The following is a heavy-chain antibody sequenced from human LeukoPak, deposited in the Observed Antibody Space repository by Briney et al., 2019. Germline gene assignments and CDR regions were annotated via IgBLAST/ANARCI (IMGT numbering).Heavy chain of an antibody. V-gene: IGHV3-23*01. J-gene: IGHJ6*02. CDR3: ATGGAGIYYYYGMDV. CDR2: ISGSGGST. Sequence: GGSLRLSCAPSGFTFRNYAMSWVSQAPGKGLEWVSAISGSGGSTYYADSVKGRFTISRDNSKNTLFLQMNSLRAEDTAVYYCATGGAGIYYYYGMDVWGQGTAVTVSS. D-gene: IGHD3-10*01. CDR1: GFTFRNYA.